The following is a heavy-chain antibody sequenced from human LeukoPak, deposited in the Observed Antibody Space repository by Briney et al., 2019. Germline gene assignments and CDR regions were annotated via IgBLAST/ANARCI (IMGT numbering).Heavy chain of an antibody. CDR1: GFTFSSYA. V-gene: IGHV3-30-3*01. CDR2: ISYDGSNK. Sequence: PGRSLRLSCAASGFTFSSYAMHWVRQAPGKGLEWVAVISYDGSNKYYADSVKGRFTISRDNSKHTLYLQMNSLRAEDTAVYYCARGRWLLLYYFDYWGQGTLVTVSS. J-gene: IGHJ4*02. CDR3: ARGRWLLLYYFDY. D-gene: IGHD2-21*02.